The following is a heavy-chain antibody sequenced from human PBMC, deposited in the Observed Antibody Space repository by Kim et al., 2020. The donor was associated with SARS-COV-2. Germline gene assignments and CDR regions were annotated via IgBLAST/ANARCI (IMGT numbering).Heavy chain of an antibody. J-gene: IGHJ3*02. CDR3: ARAGASPGRRAFDI. Sequence: DLVKGRFTISRDNAKNSLYLQMNSLGAEDTAVYYCARAGASPGRRAFDIWGQGTMVTVSS. V-gene: IGHV3-48*03. D-gene: IGHD3-10*01.